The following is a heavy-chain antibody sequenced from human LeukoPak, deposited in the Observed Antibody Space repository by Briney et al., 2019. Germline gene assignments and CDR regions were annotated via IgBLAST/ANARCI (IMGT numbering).Heavy chain of an antibody. D-gene: IGHD4-17*01. CDR2: IYHSGST. CDR3: ARGGLSTVYWNFDL. Sequence: PSETLSLTCTVSGYSISSGYYWGWIRQPPGKGLEWIGSIYHSGSTYYNPSLKSRVTISVDTSKNQFSLKLNSVTAADTAVYYCARGGLSTVYWNFDLWGRGTLVTVSS. V-gene: IGHV4-38-2*02. CDR1: GYSISSGYY. J-gene: IGHJ2*01.